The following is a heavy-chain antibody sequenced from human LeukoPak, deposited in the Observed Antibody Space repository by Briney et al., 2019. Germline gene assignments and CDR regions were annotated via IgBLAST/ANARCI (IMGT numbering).Heavy chain of an antibody. CDR1: GFTFSSYD. J-gene: IGHJ4*02. CDR3: ASGAEGWNY. V-gene: IGHV3-13*01. D-gene: IGHD2-15*01. CDR2: IGKSGHT. Sequence: GGSLRLSCAASGFTFSSYDMHWVRQVTGKGLEWVSGIGKSGHTYYAGSVKGRFTIYRENAKNSLYLQMNDLRAGDTAVYYCASGAEGWNYWGPGTLVTVSS.